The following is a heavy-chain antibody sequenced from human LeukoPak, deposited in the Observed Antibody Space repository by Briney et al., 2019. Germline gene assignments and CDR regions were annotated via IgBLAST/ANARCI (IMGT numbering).Heavy chain of an antibody. D-gene: IGHD2-2*01. Sequence: SETLSLTCTVSGGSISSYYWSWIRQPPGKGLEWIGYIYYSGSTNYNPSLKSRVTISVDTSKNQFSLKLSSVTAADTAVYYCAGPLMGSSTSFPRGFDYWGQGTLVTVSS. CDR2: IYYSGST. J-gene: IGHJ4*02. V-gene: IGHV4-59*12. CDR1: GGSISSYY. CDR3: AGPLMGSSTSFPRGFDY.